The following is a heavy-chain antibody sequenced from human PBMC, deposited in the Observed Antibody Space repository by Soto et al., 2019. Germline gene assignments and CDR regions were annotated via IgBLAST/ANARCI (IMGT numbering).Heavy chain of an antibody. CDR1: GYTFTAHY. J-gene: IGHJ6*02. CDR3: ARDVLDFGGLTPYFYHYYGLDV. V-gene: IGHV1-2*04. D-gene: IGHD1-26*01. Sequence: ASVKVSCKASGYTFTAHYIHWVRQAPGQGLEWMGGINPNSGATNYSRKFEGLVTMTRDTYFNTVYMELTGLRSGDTAIYFCARDVLDFGGLTPYFYHYYGLDVGAQGTTVTVSS. CDR2: INPNSGAT.